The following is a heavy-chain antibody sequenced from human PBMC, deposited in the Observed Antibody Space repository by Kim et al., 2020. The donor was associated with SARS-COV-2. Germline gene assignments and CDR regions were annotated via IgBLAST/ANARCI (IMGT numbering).Heavy chain of an antibody. Sequence: QVQLQESGPGLVKPSQTLSLTCTVSGGSISSGGYYWSWIRQHPGKGLEWIGYIYYSGSTYYNPSPKSRVTRSGDTSKNQFHLKLSAVTAADTAVYYCARDPLMNPVPLGYYYYYGMDVWGQGTTVTVSS. CDR2: IYYSGST. CDR3: ARDPLMNPVPLGYYYYYGMDV. CDR1: GGSISSGGYY. D-gene: IGHD3-16*02. V-gene: IGHV4-31*03. J-gene: IGHJ6*02.